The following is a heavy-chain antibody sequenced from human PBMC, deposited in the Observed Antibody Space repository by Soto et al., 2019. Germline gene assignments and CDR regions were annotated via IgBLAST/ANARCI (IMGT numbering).Heavy chain of an antibody. Sequence: SETLSLTCSVSGGSISSYYWSWIRQPPGKGLEWIGNIYYSGSTNYNPSLKSRVTISVDTSKNQFSLKLSSVTAADTAVYYCARTMVIAATPNFDYRGQGTLVTVSS. CDR2: IYYSGST. CDR1: GGSISSYY. D-gene: IGHD2-15*01. J-gene: IGHJ4*02. CDR3: ARTMVIAATPNFDY. V-gene: IGHV4-59*01.